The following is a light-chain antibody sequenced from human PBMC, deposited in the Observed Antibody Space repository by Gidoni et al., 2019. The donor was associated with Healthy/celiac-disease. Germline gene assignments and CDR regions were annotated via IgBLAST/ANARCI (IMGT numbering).Light chain of an antibody. CDR2: KAS. V-gene: IGKV1-5*03. J-gene: IGKJ1*01. CDR1: QSISSW. CDR3: QQYNSYRWT. Sequence: DIQMTQSPSTLSASVGDRFTITCRASQSISSWLAWDQQKPGKAPKLLIYKASSLESGVPSRFSGSGSGTEFTLTISSLQPDDFATYYCQQYNSYRWTFGQGTKVEIK.